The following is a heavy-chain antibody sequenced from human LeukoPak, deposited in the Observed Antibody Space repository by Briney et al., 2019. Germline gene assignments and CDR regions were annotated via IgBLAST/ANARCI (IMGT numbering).Heavy chain of an antibody. CDR1: GFTFSSYA. J-gene: IGHJ4*02. Sequence: PGRSLRLSCAASGFTFSSYAMHWVRQAPGKGLEWVAVISYDGSNKYYADSVKGRFTISRDNSKNTLYLQINSLRADDTAVYYCAKDHYASGSRSRFDYWGQGTLVTVSS. CDR3: AKDHYASGSRSRFDY. V-gene: IGHV3-30-3*01. CDR2: ISYDGSNK. D-gene: IGHD3-10*01.